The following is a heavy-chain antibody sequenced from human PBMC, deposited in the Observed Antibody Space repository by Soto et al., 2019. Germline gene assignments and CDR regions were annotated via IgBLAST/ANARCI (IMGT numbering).Heavy chain of an antibody. D-gene: IGHD1-1*01. V-gene: IGHV3-74*01. CDR1: GFTFSSYW. CDR2: INSDGSST. J-gene: IGHJ2*01. Sequence: EVQLVESGGGLVQPGGSLRLSCAASGFTFSSYWMHWVRQAPGKGLVWVSRINSDGSSTSYADSVKGRFTISRDNAKNTLYLQMNSLRAEDTAVYYCAKSRTPYWYFDLWGRGTLVTVSS. CDR3: AKSRTPYWYFDL.